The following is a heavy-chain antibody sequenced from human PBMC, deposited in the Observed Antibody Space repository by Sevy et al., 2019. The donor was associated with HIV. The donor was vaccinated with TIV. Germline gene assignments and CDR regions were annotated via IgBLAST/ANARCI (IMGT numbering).Heavy chain of an antibody. V-gene: IGHV3-30*18. D-gene: IGHD3-22*01. Sequence: GGSLRLSCAASGFTFSSYGMHWARQAPGKGLEWVAVISYDGSNKYYADSVKGRFTISRDNSKNTLYLKMNSLRAEDTAVYYCAKDDNYYDSSGYYLGDYWGQGTLVTVSS. CDR3: AKDDNYYDSSGYYLGDY. CDR1: GFTFSSYG. CDR2: ISYDGSNK. J-gene: IGHJ4*02.